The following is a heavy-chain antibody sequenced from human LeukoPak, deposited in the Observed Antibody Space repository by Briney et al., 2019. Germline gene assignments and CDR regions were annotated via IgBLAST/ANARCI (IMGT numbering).Heavy chain of an antibody. Sequence: PSETLSLTCTVSGVSISSSNSYWGWIRQPPGKGLEWIGSIYYSGNTYYNPSLKSRVTISVDMSKNQFSLKLSSVTAADTAVYYCASLPTVYSRGYLALWGQGTLVTVSS. CDR3: ASLPTVYSRGYLAL. J-gene: IGHJ4*02. D-gene: IGHD3-22*01. CDR2: IYYSGNT. CDR1: GVSISSSNSY. V-gene: IGHV4-39*07.